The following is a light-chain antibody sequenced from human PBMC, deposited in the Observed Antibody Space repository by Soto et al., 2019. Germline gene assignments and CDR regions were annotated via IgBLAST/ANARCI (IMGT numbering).Light chain of an antibody. Sequence: EIVMRQSGSTLSVSPGERATLSCRAIQSVSTNLAWYQQKPGQGPRLLISGASTRATGIPARFSGSGSGTELTLTLSRLQSEDFTVHYCQQYNHWPLTLGGGTKVDIK. V-gene: IGKV3-15*01. CDR3: QQYNHWPLT. J-gene: IGKJ4*01. CDR2: GAS. CDR1: QSVSTN.